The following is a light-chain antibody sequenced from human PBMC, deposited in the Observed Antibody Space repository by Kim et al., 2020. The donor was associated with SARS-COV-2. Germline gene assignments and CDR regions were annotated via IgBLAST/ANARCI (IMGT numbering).Light chain of an antibody. CDR2: SVS. CDR1: QSVCSHC. J-gene: IGKJ2*01. Sequence: EIVLTQSPGTLSLSPGERATLSCRTRQSVCSHCLAWYQQRPGQAPRLLIYSVSTRATGIPDRFSGSGSGTDFTLTISRLEPEDFAVYYCQQYGVAPTYTFGQGTKLEIK. V-gene: IGKV3-20*01. CDR3: QQYGVAPTYT.